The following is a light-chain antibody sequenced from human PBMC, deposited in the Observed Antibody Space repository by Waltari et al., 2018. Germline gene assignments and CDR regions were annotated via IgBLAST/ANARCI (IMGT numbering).Light chain of an antibody. V-gene: IGLV2-23*01. J-gene: IGLJ3*02. CDR3: CSYGGSNTPKV. CDR1: SSAVGTYNV. Sequence: QSALPQPASLSGSPGPSITMSCTGTSSAVGTYNVVSWYQQHPGKAPKLMIYEDTRRPSGVSNRFSGSKSGNTASLTISGLQPEDEADYYCCSYGGSNTPKVFGGGTKLTVL. CDR2: EDT.